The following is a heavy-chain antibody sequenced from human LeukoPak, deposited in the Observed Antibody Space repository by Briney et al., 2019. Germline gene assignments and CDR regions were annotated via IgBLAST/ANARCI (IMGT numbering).Heavy chain of an antibody. Sequence: GGSLRLSCAASGFTFSSYSMNWVRQAPGKGLEWVSSISSSSSYIYYADSVKGRFTISRDNAKNSLYLQMNSLRAEDTAVYYCARGLGYCTNGVCYNWFGPWGKGTMVTVSS. D-gene: IGHD2-8*01. J-gene: IGHJ5*02. CDR1: GFTFSSYS. V-gene: IGHV3-21*01. CDR2: ISSSSSYI. CDR3: ARGLGYCTNGVCYNWFGP.